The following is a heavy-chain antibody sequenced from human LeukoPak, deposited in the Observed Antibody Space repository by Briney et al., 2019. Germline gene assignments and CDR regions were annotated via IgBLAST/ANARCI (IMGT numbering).Heavy chain of an antibody. CDR2: ISSNGGST. CDR3: ARDQGYYYDSSGYFGEFDY. CDR1: GFTFSSYA. V-gene: IGHV3-64*01. J-gene: IGHJ4*02. Sequence: GGSLRLSCAASGFTFSSYAMHWVRQAPGKGLEYVSAISSNGGSTYYANSVKGRFTISRDNAKNSLYLQMNSLRAEDTAVYYCARDQGYYYDSSGYFGEFDYWGQGTLVTVSS. D-gene: IGHD3-22*01.